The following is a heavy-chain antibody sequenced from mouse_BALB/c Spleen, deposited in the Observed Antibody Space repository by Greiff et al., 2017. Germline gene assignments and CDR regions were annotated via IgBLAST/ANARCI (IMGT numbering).Heavy chain of an antibody. CDR1: GYSFTGYY. CDR2: INPYNGAT. J-gene: IGHJ4*01. V-gene: IGHV1-31*01. CDR3: ARAHYDGYAMDY. D-gene: IGHD1-2*01. Sequence: EVQLQQSGPELVKPGASVKISCKASGYSFTGYYMHWVKQSHVKSLEWIGRINPYNGATSYNQNFKDKASLTVDKSSSTAYMELHSLTSEDSAVYYCARAHYDGYAMDYWGQGTSVTVSS.